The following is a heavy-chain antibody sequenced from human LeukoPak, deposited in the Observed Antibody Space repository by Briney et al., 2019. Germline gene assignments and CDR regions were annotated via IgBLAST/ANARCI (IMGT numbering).Heavy chain of an antibody. CDR2: IDPSDSYT. D-gene: IGHD2-21*02. CDR3: ARRALPPAYCGGDCFDAFDI. Sequence: GESLQISCKGSGYRFTSYWISWVRQMPGKGLEWMGRIDPSDSYTNYSPSFQGHVTISADKSISTAYLQWSSLKASDTAMYYCARRALPPAYCGGDCFDAFDIWGQGTMVTVSS. CDR1: GYRFTSYW. V-gene: IGHV5-10-1*01. J-gene: IGHJ3*02.